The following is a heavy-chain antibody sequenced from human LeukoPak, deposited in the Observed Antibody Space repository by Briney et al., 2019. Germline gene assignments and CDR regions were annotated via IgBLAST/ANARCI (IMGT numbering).Heavy chain of an antibody. V-gene: IGHV3-7*01. CDR3: AREPTTVTTAHHAFDI. D-gene: IGHD4-17*01. CDR1: GFTFSSYW. Sequence: PGGSLRLSCAASGFTFSSYWMSWVRQAPGKGLEWVANIKQDGSEKYYVDSVKGRFTISRDNAKNSLYLQMNSLRAEDTAVYYCAREPTTVTTAHHAFDIWGQGTMVTVSS. J-gene: IGHJ3*02. CDR2: IKQDGSEK.